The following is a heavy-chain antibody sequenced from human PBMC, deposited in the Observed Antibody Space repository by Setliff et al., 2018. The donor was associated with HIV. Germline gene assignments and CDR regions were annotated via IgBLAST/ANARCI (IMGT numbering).Heavy chain of an antibody. CDR1: GYSFSEYG. D-gene: IGHD6-19*01. CDR2: ISGFNGNT. V-gene: IGHV1-18*01. J-gene: IGHJ3*01. CDR3: GRVTYRSACFSGGHNPFDV. Sequence: ASVKVSCKASGYSFSEYGVSWVRQAPGQGLEWMGWISGFNGNTKYGQSFQGRVTMPIDTSATTVYMVVRSLRSDYTVGYYCGRVTYRSACFSGGHNPFDVWGQGTMVTV.